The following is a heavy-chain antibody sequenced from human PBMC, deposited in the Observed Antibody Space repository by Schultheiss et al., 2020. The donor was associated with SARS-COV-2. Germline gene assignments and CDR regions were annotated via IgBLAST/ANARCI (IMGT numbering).Heavy chain of an antibody. Sequence: SETLSLTCAVYGGSFSGYYWSWIRQPPGKGLEWIGCIYYSGSTMYSPSLKSRVTISADTSENQFSLKLSSVTAADTAVYYCARTSGVAATPDYYYGMDVWGQGTTVTVSS. CDR2: IYYSGST. D-gene: IGHD2-15*01. CDR1: GGSFSGYY. V-gene: IGHV4-59*01. CDR3: ARTSGVAATPDYYYGMDV. J-gene: IGHJ6*02.